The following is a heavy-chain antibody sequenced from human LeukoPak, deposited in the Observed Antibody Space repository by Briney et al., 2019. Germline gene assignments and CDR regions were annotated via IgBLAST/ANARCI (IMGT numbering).Heavy chain of an antibody. Sequence: GGSLRLSCAASGFTVTSNYMSWVRQAPGKGLEWVSIIYSGGSAYSADSVKGRFTISRDNSRNTLFLQMNSLRAEDTAMYYCARVFPPNWFDPWGQGTLVTVSS. D-gene: IGHD3-10*02. CDR1: GFTVTSNY. CDR2: IYSGGSA. CDR3: ARVFPPNWFDP. V-gene: IGHV3-66*01. J-gene: IGHJ5*02.